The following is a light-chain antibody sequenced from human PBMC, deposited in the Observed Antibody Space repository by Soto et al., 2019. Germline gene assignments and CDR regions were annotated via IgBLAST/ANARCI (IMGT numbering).Light chain of an antibody. CDR2: GAS. Sequence: EIVLTQSPATLSVSPVDRVTLSCRASQSVDINLAWYQQRPGQAPRLLVYGASTKATDMPGRFSGRGSGTELPRIINNRQPSDVAVDYCQQYNSGRPRMFGQGTKVDIK. V-gene: IGKV3-15*01. CDR3: QQYNSGRPRM. CDR1: QSVDIN. J-gene: IGKJ1*01.